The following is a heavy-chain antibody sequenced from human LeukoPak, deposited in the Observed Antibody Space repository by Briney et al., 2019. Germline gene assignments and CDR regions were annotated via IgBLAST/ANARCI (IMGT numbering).Heavy chain of an antibody. Sequence: PSETLSLTCTVSGGSISSSSYYWGWIRQPPGKGLEWIGEINHSGSTNYNPSLKSRVTISVGTSKNQFSLKLSSVTAADTAVYYCARGSTWYDSSGYLKAFWNFDYWGQGTLVTVSS. J-gene: IGHJ4*02. CDR3: ARGSTWYDSSGYLKAFWNFDY. CDR1: GGSISSSSYY. D-gene: IGHD3-22*01. CDR2: INHSGST. V-gene: IGHV4-39*07.